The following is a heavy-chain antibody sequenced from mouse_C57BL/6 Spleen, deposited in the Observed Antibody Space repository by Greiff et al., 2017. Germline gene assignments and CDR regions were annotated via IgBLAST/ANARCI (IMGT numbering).Heavy chain of an antibody. CDR1: GFTFRDYY. Sequence: EVQVVESEGGLVQPGSSMKLSCTASGFTFRDYYMAWVRQVPEKGLEWVANINYDGSRSYYLDSLKSRFIISRDNAKNILYLQMSSLKSEDTATYYCARGDYYGSSHYFDYWGQGTTLTVAS. CDR3: ARGDYYGSSHYFDY. D-gene: IGHD1-1*01. CDR2: INYDGSRS. J-gene: IGHJ2*01. V-gene: IGHV5-16*01.